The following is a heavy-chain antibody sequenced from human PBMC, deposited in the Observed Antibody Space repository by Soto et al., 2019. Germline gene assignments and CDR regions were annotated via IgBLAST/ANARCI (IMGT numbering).Heavy chain of an antibody. CDR3: AKEYRSSWYRGRYFDL. V-gene: IGHV3-30*18. CDR1: GFTFSSYG. CDR2: ISYDGSNK. Sequence: QVQLVESGGGVVQPGRSLRLSCAASGFTFSSYGMHWVRQAPGKGLEWVAVISYDGSNKYYADSVKGRFTISRDNSKNTLYLQMNSLRAEDTAVYYCAKEYRSSWYRGRYFDLWGRGTLVTVSS. J-gene: IGHJ2*01. D-gene: IGHD6-13*01.